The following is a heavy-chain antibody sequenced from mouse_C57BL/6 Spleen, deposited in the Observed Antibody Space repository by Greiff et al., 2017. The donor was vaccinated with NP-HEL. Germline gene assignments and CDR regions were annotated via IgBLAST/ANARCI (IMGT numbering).Heavy chain of an antibody. CDR2: ISSGSSTI. Sequence: EVQLQQSGGGLVKPGGSLKLSCAASGFTFSDYGMHWVRQAPEKGLEWVAYISSGSSTIYYADTVKGRFTISRDNAKNTLFLQMTSLRSEDTAMYYCARELGDYYAMDYWGQGTSVTVSS. D-gene: IGHD4-1*01. J-gene: IGHJ4*01. V-gene: IGHV5-17*01. CDR1: GFTFSDYG. CDR3: ARELGDYYAMDY.